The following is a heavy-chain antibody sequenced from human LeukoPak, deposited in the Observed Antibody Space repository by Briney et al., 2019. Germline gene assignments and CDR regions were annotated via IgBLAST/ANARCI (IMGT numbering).Heavy chain of an antibody. J-gene: IGHJ4*02. D-gene: IGHD2-21*02. V-gene: IGHV3-7*01. Sequence: PGGSLRLSCVASRFTFSNYWMSWVRQAPGKGLEWVANINQDGSKKRYADSMKGRFTISRDNAKESLYLQLNSLRAEDTAVYSCAKWGPYCVGDYCPALDSWGPGTLVTVSS. CDR1: RFTFSNYW. CDR2: INQDGSKK. CDR3: AKWGPYCVGDYCPALDS.